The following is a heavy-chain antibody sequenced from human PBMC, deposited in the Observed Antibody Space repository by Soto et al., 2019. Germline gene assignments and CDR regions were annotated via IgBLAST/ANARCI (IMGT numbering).Heavy chain of an antibody. CDR1: GGAISSYY. J-gene: IGHJ6*02. V-gene: IGHV4-59*01. CDR3: ARDLWGYCGADCYPLDV. Sequence: SATLSLTCTVSGGAISSYYWSWVRQPPGKGLEWIGYMYNTGSTIYNPSLKSRVTISVDTSRNQGSLKLNSVTAADTAVYYCARDLWGYCGADCYPLDVWGQGTTVA. CDR2: MYNTGST. D-gene: IGHD2-21*02.